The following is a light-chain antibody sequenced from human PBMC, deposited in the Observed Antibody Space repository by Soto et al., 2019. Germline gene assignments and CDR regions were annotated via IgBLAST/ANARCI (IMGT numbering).Light chain of an antibody. CDR1: QSISSW. CDR2: DAS. V-gene: IGKV1-5*01. J-gene: IGKJ1*01. Sequence: DIQMTQSPSTLSASVGDRVTITCRASQSISSWLAWYQEKPGKAPHLLIFDASVLGRGVPSRFSGRGSGTEFCLTNSSLQPDDSATYYGQQFDSYPWTFGQGTKVEL. CDR3: QQFDSYPWT.